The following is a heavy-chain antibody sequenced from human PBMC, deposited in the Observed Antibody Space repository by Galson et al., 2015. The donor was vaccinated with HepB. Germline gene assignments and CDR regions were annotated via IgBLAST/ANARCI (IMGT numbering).Heavy chain of an antibody. CDR2: VSGSGGST. J-gene: IGHJ6*02. CDR1: GFTFSSYA. Sequence: SLRLSCAASGFTFSSYAMSWVRQAPGKGLEWVSAVSGSGGSTYYADSVKGRFTISRDNSKNTLYLQMNSLRAEDTALYYCAKDIATVTTSYYYYGMDVWGQGTTVTVSS. V-gene: IGHV3-23*01. CDR3: AKDIATVTTSYYYYGMDV. D-gene: IGHD4-11*01.